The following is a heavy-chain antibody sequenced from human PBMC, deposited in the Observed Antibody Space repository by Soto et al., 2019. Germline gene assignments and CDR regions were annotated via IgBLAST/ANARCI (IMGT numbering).Heavy chain of an antibody. V-gene: IGHV3-21*01. CDR1: GFTFSSYS. CDR3: ARGKVYDYIWGSYRYNPRPYFDY. Sequence: GGSLRLSCAASGFTFSSYSMNWVRQAPGKGLEWVSSISSSSSYIYYADSVKGRFTISRDNAKNSLYLQMNSLRAEDTAVYYCARGKVYDYIWGSYRYNPRPYFDYWGQGTLVTVSS. J-gene: IGHJ4*02. CDR2: ISSSSSYI. D-gene: IGHD3-16*02.